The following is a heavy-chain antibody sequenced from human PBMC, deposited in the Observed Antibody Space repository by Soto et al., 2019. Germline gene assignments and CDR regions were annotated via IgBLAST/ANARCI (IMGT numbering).Heavy chain of an antibody. CDR1: GYTFSGSV. CDR2: IIPIFGTA. V-gene: IGHV1-69*13. J-gene: IGHJ4*02. D-gene: IGHD4-17*01. CDR3: ARGMTTVTMAYFDY. Sequence: QVQLVQSGAEVKKPGASVKVSCKASGYTFSGSVMHWVRQAPGQRLEWMGGIIPIFGTANYAQKFQGRVTITADESTSTAYMELSSLRSEDTAVYYCARGMTTVTMAYFDYWGQGTLVTVSS.